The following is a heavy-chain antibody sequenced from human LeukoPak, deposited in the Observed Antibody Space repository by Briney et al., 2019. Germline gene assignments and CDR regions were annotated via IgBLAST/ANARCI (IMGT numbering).Heavy chain of an antibody. CDR3: ARGLGYCSGGSCYRSPFDY. J-gene: IGHJ4*02. Sequence: SETLSLTCAVYGGSFSGYYWSWIRQPPGKGLEWIGEINHSGSTNYNPSLKSRVTISVDTSKNQFSLKLSSVTAADTAVYYCARGLGYCSGGSCYRSPFDYWGQGTLVTVSS. CDR1: GGSFSGYY. D-gene: IGHD2-15*01. CDR2: INHSGST. V-gene: IGHV4-34*01.